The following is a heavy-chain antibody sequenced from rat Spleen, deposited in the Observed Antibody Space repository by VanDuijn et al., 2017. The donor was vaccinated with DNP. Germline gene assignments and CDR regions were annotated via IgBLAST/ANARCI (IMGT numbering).Heavy chain of an antibody. D-gene: IGHD4-3*01. CDR1: GFSFNNAW. CDR3: AWEIRN. CDR2: VKAKPNNYAT. Sequence: EVQVVETGGSLVQPGKSLKLTCSTSGFSFNNAWIHWVRQSPQKQLDWVAQVKAKPNNYATYYAESVKGRFTISRDDSKSSVYLQMNSLKEEDTAIYYCAWEIRNWGQGVMVTVSS. J-gene: IGHJ2*01. V-gene: IGHV6-8*01.